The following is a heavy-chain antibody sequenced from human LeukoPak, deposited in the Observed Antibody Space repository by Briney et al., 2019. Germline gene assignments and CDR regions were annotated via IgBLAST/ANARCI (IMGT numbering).Heavy chain of an antibody. CDR1: GGSFSGYY. J-gene: IGHJ6*02. V-gene: IGHV4-34*01. CDR3: ARDRITMVRGVISPKQYYYYGMDV. Sequence: SETLSLTCAVYGGSFSGYYWSWIRQPPGKGLEWIGEINHSGSTNYNPSLKSRVTISVDTSKNQFSPKLSSVTAADTAVYYCARDRITMVRGVISPKQYYYYGMDVWGQGTTVTVSS. CDR2: INHSGST. D-gene: IGHD3-10*01.